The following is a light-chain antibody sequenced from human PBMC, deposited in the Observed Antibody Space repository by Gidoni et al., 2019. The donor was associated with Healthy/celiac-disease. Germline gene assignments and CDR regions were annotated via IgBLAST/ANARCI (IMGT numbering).Light chain of an antibody. V-gene: IGLV1-44*01. J-gene: IGLJ2*01. Sequence: QSVLTQPPSASGTPGQGVTISCSGSSSNIGSNTVNWYQQLPGTAPKLLIYSNNQRPSRVPDRFSGSKSGTSASLAISGLQSEDEADYYCAAWDDSLNGVVFGGGTKLTVL. CDR3: AAWDDSLNGVV. CDR2: SNN. CDR1: SSNIGSNT.